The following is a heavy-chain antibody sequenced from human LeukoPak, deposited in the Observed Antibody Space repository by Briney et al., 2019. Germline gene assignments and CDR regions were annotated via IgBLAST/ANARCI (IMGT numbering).Heavy chain of an antibody. J-gene: IGHJ4*02. Sequence: GGSLRFSCAASGFTFSSYAMSWVRQAPGEGLEWVSTISGSGVNTYYADSVKGRFTISRDNSKNTLYLQMNSLRAEDTAVYYCAKSNRYDSGGYYYYWGQGTLVTVSS. V-gene: IGHV3-23*01. CDR1: GFTFSSYA. CDR2: ISGSGVNT. D-gene: IGHD3-22*01. CDR3: AKSNRYDSGGYYYY.